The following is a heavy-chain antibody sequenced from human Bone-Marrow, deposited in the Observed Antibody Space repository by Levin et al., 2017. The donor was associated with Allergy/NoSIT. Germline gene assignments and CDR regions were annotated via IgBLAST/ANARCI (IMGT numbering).Heavy chain of an antibody. CDR3: ARGFDS. Sequence: ASVKVSCKASGYTFTDYGISWVRQAPGQGLEWMGWINVNNGHTNYIQKFQGRVTMTTDTSTSTAYMELRSLRSDDKAIYYCARGFDSWGQGTLVTVSS. J-gene: IGHJ4*02. CDR2: INVNNGHT. CDR1: GYTFTDYG. V-gene: IGHV1-18*01.